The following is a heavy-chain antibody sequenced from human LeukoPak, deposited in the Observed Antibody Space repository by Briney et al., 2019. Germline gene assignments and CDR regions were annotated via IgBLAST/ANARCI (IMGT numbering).Heavy chain of an antibody. D-gene: IGHD3-10*01. CDR3: AKDPDGSGSYYRGDPIFDY. CDR1: GFTFSSYS. J-gene: IGHJ4*02. V-gene: IGHV3-23*01. Sequence: GGSLSLSCAASGFTFSSYSMSWVGQAPGAGLEWASAIRGSGCSSYYADSVKGRFTISRDNSKNTLYLQMNSLRAEDTAVYYCAKDPDGSGSYYRGDPIFDYWGQGTLVTVSS. CDR2: IRGSGCSS.